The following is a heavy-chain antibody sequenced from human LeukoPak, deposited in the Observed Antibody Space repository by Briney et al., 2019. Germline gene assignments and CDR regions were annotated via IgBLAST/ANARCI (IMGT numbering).Heavy chain of an antibody. D-gene: IGHD5-12*01. J-gene: IGHJ6*02. CDR3: AIQDGRGYDYYYYGIDV. CDR2: IIPIFGTA. V-gene: IGHV1-69*13. CDR1: GGTFSSYA. Sequence: VASVKVSCKASGGTFSSYAISWVRQAPGQGLEWMGGIIPIFGTANYAQKFQGRVTITADESTSTAYMELSSLRSEDTAVYYCAIQDGRGYDYYYYGIDVWGQGTTVTVSS.